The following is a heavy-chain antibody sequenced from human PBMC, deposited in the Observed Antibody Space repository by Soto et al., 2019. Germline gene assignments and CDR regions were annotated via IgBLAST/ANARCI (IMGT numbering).Heavy chain of an antibody. CDR1: GYTISAYS. D-gene: IGHD5-12*01. CDR3: AREGNLGRWLQPLDF. Sequence: SDTLSLTFTISGYTISAYSWSWFRQPPGKVLEWIGNIHYNGNTKYNPSLKSRVTMSVDTSKNQFSLRLISVTAADTAIYFCAREGNLGRWLQPLDFWGQGTLVTVS. V-gene: IGHV4-59*01. J-gene: IGHJ4*02. CDR2: IHYNGNT.